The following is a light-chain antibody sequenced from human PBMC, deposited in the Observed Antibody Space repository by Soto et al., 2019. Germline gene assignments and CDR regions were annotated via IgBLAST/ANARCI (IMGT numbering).Light chain of an antibody. CDR2: AAS. J-gene: IGKJ1*01. CDR3: QQYNNWQT. Sequence: DIVLTQSPGTLSLSPGERATLSCRASQSVRSNLAWYHQRPGQAPRLLIYAASARATGIPARFSGSGSGTEFTLTISGLQSEDFGLYYCQQYNNWQTFGQGTKVDIK. CDR1: QSVRSN. V-gene: IGKV3-15*01.